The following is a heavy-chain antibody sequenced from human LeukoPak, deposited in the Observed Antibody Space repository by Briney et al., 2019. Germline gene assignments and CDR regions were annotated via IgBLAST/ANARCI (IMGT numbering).Heavy chain of an antibody. D-gene: IGHD1-14*01. Sequence: GESLKISCKGSGYSFTSYWLGWVRQMPGKGLEWMGIIYPGDSDTRYSPSFQGQVTISADKSISTAYLQWSSLKASDTAMYYCALILGDAHGWYYYGMDVWGQGTTVTVSS. CDR2: IYPGDSDT. CDR3: ALILGDAHGWYYYGMDV. V-gene: IGHV5-51*01. CDR1: GYSFTSYW. J-gene: IGHJ6*02.